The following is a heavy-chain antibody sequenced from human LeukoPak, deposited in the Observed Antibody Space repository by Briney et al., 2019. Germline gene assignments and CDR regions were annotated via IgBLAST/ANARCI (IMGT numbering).Heavy chain of an antibody. CDR2: INSDGSIT. Sequence: GGSLRLSCAASGFTFTTYWMHWVRQAPGKGLVWVSHINSDGSITSYADSVKGRFTISRDNSKNTLYLQMNSLRAEDTAVYYCAKGRGATSYYYGMDVWGQGTTVTVSS. CDR1: GFTFTTYW. D-gene: IGHD1-26*01. J-gene: IGHJ6*02. CDR3: AKGRGATSYYYGMDV. V-gene: IGHV3-74*01.